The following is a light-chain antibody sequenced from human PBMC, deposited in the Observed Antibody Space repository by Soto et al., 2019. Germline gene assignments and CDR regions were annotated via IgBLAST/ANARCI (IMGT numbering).Light chain of an antibody. CDR2: EVT. J-gene: IGLJ1*01. CDR1: SSDVGHYNF. V-gene: IGLV2-14*01. Sequence: QSVLTQPASVSGSPGQSITISCTGTSSDVGHYNFVSWYQQHPGKAPKLLLYEVTNRPSGVSVRFSGSKSGNTASLTIPGLQTEDEADYYCSSYRDSRTRVFGTGTKVHRP. CDR3: SSYRDSRTRV.